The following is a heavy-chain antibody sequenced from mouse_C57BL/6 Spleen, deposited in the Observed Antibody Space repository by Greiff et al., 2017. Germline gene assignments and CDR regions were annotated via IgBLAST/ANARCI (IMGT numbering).Heavy chain of an antibody. J-gene: IGHJ4*01. CDR3: TRSGRSYAMDY. CDR1: GYTFTDYE. CDR2: IDPETGGT. V-gene: IGHV1-15*01. D-gene: IGHD1-1*01. Sequence: VQLQQSGAELVRPGASVTLSCKASGYTFTDYEMHWVKQTPVHGLEWIGAIDPETGGTAYNQKFKGKAILTADKSSSTAYMELRSLTSEDSAVYYCTRSGRSYAMDYWDQGTSVTVSS.